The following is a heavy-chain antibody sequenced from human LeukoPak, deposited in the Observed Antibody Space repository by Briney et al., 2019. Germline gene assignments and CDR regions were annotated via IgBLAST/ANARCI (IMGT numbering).Heavy chain of an antibody. D-gene: IGHD3-22*01. Sequence: GGSLRLSCAASGFTLSDYYMDWVRQAPGKGLEWVGRSRNRANSYSTECAASVKGRFTVSRDDSKNSLYLQMNSLKTEDTAVYYCARGDSSGYSSYWGQGTLVTVSS. V-gene: IGHV3-72*01. J-gene: IGHJ4*02. CDR3: ARGDSSGYSSY. CDR1: GFTLSDYY. CDR2: SRNRANSYST.